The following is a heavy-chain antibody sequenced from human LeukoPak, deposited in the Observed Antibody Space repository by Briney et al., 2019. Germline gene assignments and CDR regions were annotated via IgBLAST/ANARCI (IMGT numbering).Heavy chain of an antibody. CDR2: IYYSGST. CDR1: GGSLSSSYC. CDR3: ARSSYDSSGYYYYFDY. D-gene: IGHD3-22*01. Sequence: SETLTLTCTVSGGSLSSSYCWGWIRQPPGKGLEWIGTIYYSGSTSYNPSLKSRVTISVDTSKNQFSLKLSSVTAPDTAVYYCARSSYDSSGYYYYFDYWGQGTLVTVSS. V-gene: IGHV4-39*07. J-gene: IGHJ4*02.